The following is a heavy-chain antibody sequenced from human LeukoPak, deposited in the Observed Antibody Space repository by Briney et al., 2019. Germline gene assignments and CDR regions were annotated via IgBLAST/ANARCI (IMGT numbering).Heavy chain of an antibody. CDR3: ARDRDDIFDI. CDR2: IKPNSGGT. D-gene: IGHD5-24*01. CDR1: GYTFISYY. J-gene: IGHJ3*02. V-gene: IGHV1-2*02. Sequence: ASVKVSCKAFGYTFISYYMHWVRQAPGQGLEWMGWIKPNSGGTNYAQKFQGRVTMTRDTSTSTAYMELNSLRSDDTAVYYCARDRDDIFDIWGQGTMVTVSS.